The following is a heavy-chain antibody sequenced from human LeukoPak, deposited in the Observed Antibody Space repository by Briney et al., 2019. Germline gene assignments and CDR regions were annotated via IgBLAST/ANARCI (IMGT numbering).Heavy chain of an antibody. CDR3: AKDQTRILTGRPLY. D-gene: IGHD3-9*01. CDR2: LRYDGSNK. Sequence: GGSLRLSCAASGFTFSSYGMHWVRQAPGKGLEWVAFLRYDGSNKYYADSVKGRFTISRDNSKNTLYLQMNSLRAEDTAVYYCAKDQTRILTGRPLYWGQGTLVTVSS. CDR1: GFTFSSYG. J-gene: IGHJ4*02. V-gene: IGHV3-30*02.